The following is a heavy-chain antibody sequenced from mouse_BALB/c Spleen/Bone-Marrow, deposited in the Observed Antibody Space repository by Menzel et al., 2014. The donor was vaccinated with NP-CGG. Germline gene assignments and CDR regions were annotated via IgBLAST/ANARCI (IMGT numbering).Heavy chain of an antibody. Sequence: EVQRVESGGGLVKSGGSLKLSCAASGFTFSNYGMSWVRQTPEKRLEWVATISGGGSYTFYSDSVKGRFTISRDNAKNNLFLQLSSLRSEDTALYYCARHAYYDQTEVSFVYWGLGTLVTVSA. D-gene: IGHD2-4*01. V-gene: IGHV5-9-2*01. J-gene: IGHJ3*01. CDR3: ARHAYYDQTEVSFVY. CDR1: GFTFSNYG. CDR2: ISGGGSYT.